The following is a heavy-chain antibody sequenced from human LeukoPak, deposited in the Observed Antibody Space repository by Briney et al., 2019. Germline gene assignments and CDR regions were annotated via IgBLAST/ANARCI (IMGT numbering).Heavy chain of an antibody. Sequence: GGSLRLSCAASGFTFGTYTMHWVRQAPGKGLEWVAVISYDGSNKYYADSVKGRFTISRDNSKNTLFLLMNSLRAEDTAVYYCARPRYTSGWSDFDYWGQGTLVTVSS. V-gene: IGHV3-30*04. CDR3: ARPRYTSGWSDFDY. CDR2: ISYDGSNK. D-gene: IGHD6-19*01. CDR1: GFTFGTYT. J-gene: IGHJ4*02.